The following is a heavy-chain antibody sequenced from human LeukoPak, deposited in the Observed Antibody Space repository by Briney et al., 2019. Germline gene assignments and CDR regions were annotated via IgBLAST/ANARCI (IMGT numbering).Heavy chain of an antibody. CDR3: AREGIDGYNPFDF. Sequence: GGSLRLYCAASGFTFRSYAMHWVRQAPGKGLEWVAVISQDGSSKNFADSVKGRFTISRDNSNNTLYLLMNSLRGEATAQYYCAREGIDGYNPFDFWGQGTLVTVSS. V-gene: IGHV3-30*04. D-gene: IGHD5-24*01. CDR2: ISQDGSSK. CDR1: GFTFRSYA. J-gene: IGHJ4*02.